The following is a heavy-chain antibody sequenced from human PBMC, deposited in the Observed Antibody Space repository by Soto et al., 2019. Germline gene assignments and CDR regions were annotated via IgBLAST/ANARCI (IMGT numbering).Heavy chain of an antibody. J-gene: IGHJ6*02. V-gene: IGHV1-18*01. CDR3: ARWKRQLLYGGGYYYYGMDV. D-gene: IGHD2-2*02. Sequence: QVQLVQSGAEVKKPGASVKVSCKASGYTFTSDGISWVRQAPGQGLEWMGWISAYKGNTNYAQKLQGRVTMTTDTSTSTAYMELRSLRSDDTAVYYCARWKRQLLYGGGYYYYGMDVWGQGTTVTVSS. CDR2: ISAYKGNT. CDR1: GYTFTSDG.